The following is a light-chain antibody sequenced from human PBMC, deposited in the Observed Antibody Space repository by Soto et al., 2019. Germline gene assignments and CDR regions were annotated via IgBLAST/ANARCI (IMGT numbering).Light chain of an antibody. Sequence: QSVLTQPPSVSGAPGHRVTISCTGSSSNIGAGYDVHWYQQLPGTAPKLLISGDNNRPSGVPDRFSGSKSGTSASLAITGLQDEDEADYYCQSYDSSLSGSRVVFGGGTKVTVL. CDR1: SSNIGAGYD. CDR3: QSYDSSLSGSRVV. CDR2: GDN. J-gene: IGLJ2*01. V-gene: IGLV1-40*01.